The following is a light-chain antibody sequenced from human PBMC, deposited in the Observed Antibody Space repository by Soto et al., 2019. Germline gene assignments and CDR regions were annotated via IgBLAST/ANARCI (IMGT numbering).Light chain of an antibody. CDR1: QTISNC. CDR2: KVT. CDR3: HQYYDYST. Sequence: DIQMTQSPSTLSASVGDRVTITCRANQTISNCLAWYQQKPGKAPILLIYKVTSLETGVPARFSGGGSGTEFTLTISSLQPDDFATYYGHQYYDYSTFGQGTKVDVK. J-gene: IGKJ1*01. V-gene: IGKV1-5*03.